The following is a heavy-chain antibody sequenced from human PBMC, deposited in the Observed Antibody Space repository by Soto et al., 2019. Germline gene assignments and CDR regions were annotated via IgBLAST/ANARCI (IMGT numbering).Heavy chain of an antibody. J-gene: IGHJ6*02. V-gene: IGHV1-8*01. Sequence: QVQLVQSGAEVKKPGASVKVSCTFTSYDINWVRQAAGLGPEWMAWMNPNSGDTRYAQKFQGRVTMTRDTSKFTAYMELSNLRSEDTAVYYCARGPGSSDWRLSSYYMDVWDQGTTVTVSS. CDR1: FTSYD. CDR2: MNPNSGDT. CDR3: ARGPGSSDWRLSSYYMDV. D-gene: IGHD6-19*01.